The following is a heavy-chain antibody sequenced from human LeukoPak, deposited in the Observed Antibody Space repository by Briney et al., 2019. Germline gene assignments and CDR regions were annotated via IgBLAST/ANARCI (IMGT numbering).Heavy chain of an antibody. D-gene: IGHD6-19*01. CDR3: ATQGSSGWYQGFDS. CDR1: GGSISNIGYY. Sequence: SETLSLTCAVSGGSISNIGYYWGWIRQTPGKGLEWIGSIYYSGSPYYNPSLKSRVTISVDTSKNQFSLKFTSVTAADTAVYYCATQGSSGWYQGFDSWGQGTLVTVSS. J-gene: IGHJ4*02. CDR2: IYYSGSP. V-gene: IGHV4-39*01.